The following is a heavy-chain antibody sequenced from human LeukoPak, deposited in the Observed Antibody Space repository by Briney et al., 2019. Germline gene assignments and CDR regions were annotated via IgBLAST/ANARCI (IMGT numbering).Heavy chain of an antibody. Sequence: SETLSLTCAVYGGSFSGYYWSWIRQPPGKGLEWIGEINHSGSTNYNPSLKSRVTISVDTSKNQFSLKLSSVTAADTAVYYCARGSGGYYYYYMDVWGKGITVTVSS. J-gene: IGHJ6*03. CDR1: GGSFSGYY. CDR2: INHSGST. CDR3: ARGSGGYYYYYMDV. D-gene: IGHD2-8*02. V-gene: IGHV4-34*01.